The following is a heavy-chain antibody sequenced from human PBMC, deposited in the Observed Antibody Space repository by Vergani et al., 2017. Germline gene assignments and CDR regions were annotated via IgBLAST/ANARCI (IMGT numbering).Heavy chain of an antibody. CDR2: HYTSGST. V-gene: IGHV4-4*07. D-gene: IGHD2-2*01. J-gene: IGHJ5*02. Sequence: QVQLQESGPGLVKPSETLSLTCTVSGGSISSYYWSWIRQPAGKGLGWIVRHYTSGSTNYNPSLKSRVTMPVDTSKNQFSLKLSSVTAADTAVYACAADIVVAGGWFDTWGQGTLVTVSS. CDR3: AADIVVAGGWFDT. CDR1: GGSISSYY.